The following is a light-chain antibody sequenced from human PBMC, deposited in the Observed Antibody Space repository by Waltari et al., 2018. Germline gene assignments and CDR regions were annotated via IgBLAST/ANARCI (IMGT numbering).Light chain of an antibody. Sequence: DIQMTQSPSTLSASVGDRFTTTCRASQSISTWLAWYQQKPGKAPKLLIYKASFLESGVPSRFRGSGSGTEFTLTISSLQPDDFATYYCQQYNSYSPGDTFGPGTKLEIK. V-gene: IGKV1-5*03. CDR2: KAS. J-gene: IGKJ2*01. CDR1: QSISTW. CDR3: QQYNSYSPGDT.